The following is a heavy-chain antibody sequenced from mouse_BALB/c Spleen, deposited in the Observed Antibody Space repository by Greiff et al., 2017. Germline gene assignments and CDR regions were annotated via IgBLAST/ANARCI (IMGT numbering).Heavy chain of an antibody. CDR3: ARGNYRYFDV. Sequence: VKQRPGQGLEWIGWIYPGDGSTKYNEKFKGKATLTADKSSSTAYMQLSSLTSENSAVYFCARGNYRYFDVWGAGTTVTVSS. V-gene: IGHV1S56*01. J-gene: IGHJ1*01. D-gene: IGHD2-1*01. CDR2: IYPGDGST.